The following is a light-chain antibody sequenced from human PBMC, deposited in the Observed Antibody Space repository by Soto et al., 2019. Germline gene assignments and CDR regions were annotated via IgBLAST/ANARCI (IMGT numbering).Light chain of an antibody. J-gene: IGKJ3*01. V-gene: IGKV1-12*02. Sequence: DVQMTQSPSSVSASVGDRVTITCRASQGIVTWLAWYQQKPGKAPKLLIYGASSLESGVPSRFSGGGSGTDFTLTISSPQPEDFALYYCQQTNCFPSTFGPATKVDIK. CDR2: GAS. CDR3: QQTNCFPST. CDR1: QGIVTW.